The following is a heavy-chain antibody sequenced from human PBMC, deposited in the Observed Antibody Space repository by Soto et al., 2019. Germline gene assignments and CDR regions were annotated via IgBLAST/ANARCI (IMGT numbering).Heavy chain of an antibody. V-gene: IGHV1-2*02. Sequence: GAAVKVSCKSSGYTLSDYFIHWVRQAPGQGLEWMGWINPDSGTPYYAQKFQGRVTMTRDTSLGTAYLQMNSLRAEDTALYYCASENWYVFDHWGQGTPVTVSS. CDR3: ASENWYVFDH. J-gene: IGHJ4*02. CDR1: GYTLSDYF. D-gene: IGHD1-1*01. CDR2: INPDSGTP.